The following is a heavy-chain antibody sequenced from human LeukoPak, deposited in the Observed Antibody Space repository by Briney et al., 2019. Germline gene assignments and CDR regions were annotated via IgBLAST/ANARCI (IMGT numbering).Heavy chain of an antibody. J-gene: IGHJ5*02. V-gene: IGHV3-48*03. CDR1: GFTFSNYE. D-gene: IGHD1-26*01. CDR2: ISRSGSTI. Sequence: SGGSGRLSCAASGFTFSNYEGNWIRQAPGKGLEWVSYISRSGSTIYYADSVKGRFTISRDTAKNSLYLQMNSLRAEDTAVYYCASLWELGHWGQGTLVTVSS. CDR3: ASLWELGH.